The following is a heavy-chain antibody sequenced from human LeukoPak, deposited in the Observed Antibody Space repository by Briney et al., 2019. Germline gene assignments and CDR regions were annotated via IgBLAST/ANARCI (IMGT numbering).Heavy chain of an antibody. J-gene: IGHJ5*02. CDR3: ARDTVVVAATVSVNWFDP. CDR2: IHHSGTT. V-gene: IGHV4-38-2*02. Sequence: SETLSLNCTVSGYSISNPYYWGWIRQPPGKGLEWIGNIHHSGTTYYNPSLKSRVTISVDTSKNQFSLKLSSVTAADTAVYYCARDTVVVAATVSVNWFDPWGQGTLVTVSS. D-gene: IGHD2-15*01. CDR1: GYSISNPYY.